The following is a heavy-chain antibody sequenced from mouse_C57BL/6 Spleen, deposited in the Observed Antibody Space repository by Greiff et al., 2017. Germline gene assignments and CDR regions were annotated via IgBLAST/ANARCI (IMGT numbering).Heavy chain of an antibody. CDR2: IDPEDGDT. CDR3: TTGDSSGPFAY. V-gene: IGHV14-1*01. Sequence: VQLQQSGAELVRPGASVKLSCTASGFNIKDYYMHWVKQRPEQGLEWIGRIDPEDGDTEYAPKFQGKATMTADTSSNTAYLQLSSLTSEDTAVYYCTTGDSSGPFAYWGQGTLVTGSA. CDR1: GFNIKDYY. D-gene: IGHD3-2*02. J-gene: IGHJ3*01.